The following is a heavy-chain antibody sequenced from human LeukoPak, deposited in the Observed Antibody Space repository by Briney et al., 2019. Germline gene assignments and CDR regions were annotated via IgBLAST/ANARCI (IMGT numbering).Heavy chain of an antibody. J-gene: IGHJ4*02. CDR3: AATDYGDYV. V-gene: IGHV3-30*03. CDR2: ISYDGSNK. CDR1: GFTFSSYG. Sequence: GGSLRLSCAASGFTFSSYGMHWVRQAPGKGLEWVAVISYDGSNKYYADSVKGRFTISRDNSKNTLYLQMNSLRAEDTAVYYCAATDYGDYVWGQGTLVTVSS. D-gene: IGHD4-17*01.